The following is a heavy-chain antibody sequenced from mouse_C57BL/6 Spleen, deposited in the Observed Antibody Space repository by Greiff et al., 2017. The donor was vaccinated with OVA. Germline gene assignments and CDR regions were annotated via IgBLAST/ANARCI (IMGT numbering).Heavy chain of an antibody. CDR3: TRKASSGYFFAY. D-gene: IGHD3-2*02. Sequence: VQLQQSGAELVRPGASVTLSCKASGYTFTDYEMHWVKQTPVHGLEWIGAIDPETGGTAYNQKFKGKAILTADKSSSTAYMELRSLTSEDSAVYYCTRKASSGYFFAYWGQGTLVTVSA. J-gene: IGHJ3*01. CDR2: IDPETGGT. V-gene: IGHV1-15*01. CDR1: GYTFTDYE.